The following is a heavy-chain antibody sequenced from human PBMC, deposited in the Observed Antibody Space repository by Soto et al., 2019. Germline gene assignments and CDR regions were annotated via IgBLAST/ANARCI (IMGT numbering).Heavy chain of an antibody. CDR1: GFTFSSYS. CDR3: ARDLEAVAGTEFDY. J-gene: IGHJ4*02. Sequence: GGSLRLSCAASGFTFSSYSMNWVRQAPGKGLEWVSSISSSSSYIYYADSVKGRFTISRDNAKNSLYLQMNSLRAEDTAVYYCARDLEAVAGTEFDYWGQGTLVTVSS. CDR2: ISSSSSYI. D-gene: IGHD6-19*01. V-gene: IGHV3-21*01.